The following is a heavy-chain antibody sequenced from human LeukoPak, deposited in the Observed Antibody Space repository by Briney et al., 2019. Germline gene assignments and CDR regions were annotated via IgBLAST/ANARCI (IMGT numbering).Heavy chain of an antibody. CDR1: GGSISSYY. J-gene: IGHJ6*03. V-gene: IGHV4-4*07. CDR3: ARDRRCSSTSCPEDYYYYYMDV. Sequence: SETLSLTCTVSGGSISSYYWSRIRQPAGKGLEWIGRIYTSGSTNYNPSLKSRVTMSVDTSKNQFSLKLSSVTAADTAVYYCARDRRCSSTSCPEDYYYYYMDVWGKGTTVTVSS. CDR2: IYTSGST. D-gene: IGHD2-2*01.